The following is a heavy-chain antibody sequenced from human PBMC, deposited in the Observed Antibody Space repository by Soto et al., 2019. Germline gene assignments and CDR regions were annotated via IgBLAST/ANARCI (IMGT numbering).Heavy chain of an antibody. V-gene: IGHV1-18*01. D-gene: IGHD6-19*01. CDR2: ISPYNGNA. CDR3: ARAVAVPADFDD. CDR1: GYTFTSYG. J-gene: IGHJ4*02. Sequence: ASVKVSCKASGYTFTSYGISWVRQAPGQGLEWMGGISPYNGNANYAQKFQGRVTITADESTSTAYMELSSLRSEDTAVYYCARAVAVPADFDDWGQGTLVTVSS.